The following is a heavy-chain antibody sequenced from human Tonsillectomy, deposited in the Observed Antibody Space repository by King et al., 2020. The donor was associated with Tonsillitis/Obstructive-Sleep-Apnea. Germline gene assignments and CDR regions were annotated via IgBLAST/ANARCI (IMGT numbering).Heavy chain of an antibody. V-gene: IGHV3-48*03. CDR2: ISSSGSTI. D-gene: IGHD3-16*01. CDR3: AREGLYDYSP. CDR1: GFTFSSYE. Sequence: VQLVESGGGSVQPGGSLGLSCAASGFTFSSYEFNWVRQAPGKGLEWLSYISSSGSTIYYADSVKGRFTIPRDNAKNSLWLQMNSLRAEDTAVYYCAREGLYDYSPWGQGTLVTVSS. J-gene: IGHJ5*02.